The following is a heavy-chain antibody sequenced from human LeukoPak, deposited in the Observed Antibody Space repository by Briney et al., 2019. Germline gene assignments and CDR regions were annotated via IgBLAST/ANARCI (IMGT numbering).Heavy chain of an antibody. V-gene: IGHV4-34*01. D-gene: IGHD2-2*01. CDR3: ARRRCSSTSCPLGKRTRGAYYYYYMDV. J-gene: IGHJ6*03. Sequence: SETLSLTCAVYGGSFSGYYWSWIRQPPGKGLEWIGEINHSGSTNYNPSLKSRVTISVDTSKNQFSLKLSSVTAADTAVYYCARRRCSSTSCPLGKRTRGAYYYYYMDVWGKGTTVTVSS. CDR2: INHSGST. CDR1: GGSFSGYY.